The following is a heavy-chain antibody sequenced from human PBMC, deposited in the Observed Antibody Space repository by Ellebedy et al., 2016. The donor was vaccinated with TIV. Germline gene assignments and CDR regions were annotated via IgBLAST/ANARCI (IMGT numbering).Heavy chain of an antibody. V-gene: IGHV3-74*01. CDR1: GFSFRNYW. CDR2: INPGGGT. CDR3: ARDPWTDDYNDYGAFDI. D-gene: IGHD4-17*01. J-gene: IGHJ3*02. Sequence: PGGSLRLSCAVSGFSFRNYWFHWVRQVPGEGLVWVSRINPGGGTDYADSVKGRFTISRDNAKDTLFLQMNSLTGEDTAVYYCARDPWTDDYNDYGAFDIWGQGTMVTVSS.